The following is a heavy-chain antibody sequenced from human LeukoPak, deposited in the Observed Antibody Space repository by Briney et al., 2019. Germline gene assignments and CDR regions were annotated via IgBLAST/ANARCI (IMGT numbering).Heavy chain of an antibody. Sequence: SETLSLTCTVSGGSISSSSYYWGWIRQPPGKGLEWIGSIYYSGSTYYNPSLKSRVTISVDTSKNLYSLKLSSVTAADTAVYYCARDIAAVRAKRLDAFDIWGQGTMVTVSS. CDR3: ARDIAAVRAKRLDAFDI. D-gene: IGHD6-13*01. V-gene: IGHV4-39*07. CDR1: GGSISSSSYY. J-gene: IGHJ3*02. CDR2: IYYSGST.